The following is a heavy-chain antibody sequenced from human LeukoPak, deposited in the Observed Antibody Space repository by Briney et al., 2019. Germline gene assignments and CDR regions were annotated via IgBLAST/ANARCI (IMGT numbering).Heavy chain of an antibody. CDR2: IYDSGST. Sequence: ASETLSLTCTVSGGSISSYYWSWIRQPPGKGLEWIGYIYDSGSTNYNPSLKSRVTISLDTSKNQFSLKLSSVTAADTAVYYCARALQYSSPFGPWGQGTLVTVSS. CDR3: ARALQYSSPFGP. CDR1: GGSISSYY. D-gene: IGHD6-6*01. J-gene: IGHJ5*02. V-gene: IGHV4-59*01.